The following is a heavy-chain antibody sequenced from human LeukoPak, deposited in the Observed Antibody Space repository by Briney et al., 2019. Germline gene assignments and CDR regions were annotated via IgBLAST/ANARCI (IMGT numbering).Heavy chain of an antibody. D-gene: IGHD2-15*01. CDR2: IYHSGST. CDR3: ARGYCSGGSCADY. CDR1: GGSFSGYY. Sequence: SETLSLTCAVYGGSFSGYYWSWIRQPPGKGLEWIGSIYHSGSTYYNPSLKSRVTISVDTSKNQFSLKLSSVTAADTAVYYCARGYCSGGSCADYWGQGTLVTVSS. J-gene: IGHJ4*02. V-gene: IGHV4-34*01.